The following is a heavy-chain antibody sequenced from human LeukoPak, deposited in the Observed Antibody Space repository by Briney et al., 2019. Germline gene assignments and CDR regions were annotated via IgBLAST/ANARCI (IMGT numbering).Heavy chain of an antibody. Sequence: PGGSLRLSCVASGFTFSNYWMHWVRQAPGKGLVWVSRITSDGSSTSYADSVKGRFTISRDNAKNTLYLQMNSLRAEDTAVYYCTRDEAVGAPFDYWGQGTLVTVSS. CDR1: GFTFSNYW. CDR3: TRDEAVGAPFDY. V-gene: IGHV3-74*01. D-gene: IGHD1-26*01. CDR2: ITSDGSST. J-gene: IGHJ4*02.